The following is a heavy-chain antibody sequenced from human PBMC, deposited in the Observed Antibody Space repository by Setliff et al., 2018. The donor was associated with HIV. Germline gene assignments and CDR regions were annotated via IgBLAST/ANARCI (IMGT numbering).Heavy chain of an antibody. CDR3: AILSYSSG. J-gene: IGHJ4*02. CDR1: GFTFSRYW. V-gene: IGHV3-74*01. D-gene: IGHD1-26*01. CDR2: INNDTTTT. Sequence: GGSLRLSCAASGFTFSRYWMHWVRQAPGQGLVWVSGINNDTTTTAYADSVKGRFSISRDNAKNTLYLRMNDLRGEDTAVYYCAILSYSSGWGQGTQVTVSS.